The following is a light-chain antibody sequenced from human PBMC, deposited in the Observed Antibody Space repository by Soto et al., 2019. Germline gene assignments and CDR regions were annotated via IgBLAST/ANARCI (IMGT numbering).Light chain of an antibody. V-gene: IGKV1-5*03. Sequence: DIQMTQYPSTLSASVGDRVTITCRASQRISTWLAWYQHRPGKAPKRLIYQASSLEGGVPSRFSGSGSGTEFTLTISSLQPDDFATYDCQQYITYSRTFGQGTKVE. CDR3: QQYITYSRT. J-gene: IGKJ2*02. CDR2: QAS. CDR1: QRISTW.